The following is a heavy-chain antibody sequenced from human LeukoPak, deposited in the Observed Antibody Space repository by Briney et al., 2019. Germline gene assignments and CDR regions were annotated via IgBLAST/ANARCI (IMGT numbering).Heavy chain of an antibody. J-gene: IGHJ4*02. CDR2: ISYTGST. CDR1: GGSISNYY. D-gene: IGHD4-11*01. V-gene: IGHV4-59*08. Sequence: PSETLSLTCTVSGGSISNYYWSWIRQPPGEGLEWIGFISYTGSTNYNPSLKSRVTISVDTSKNQFSLKLSSVTAADTAVYYCARYSLTVDYWGQGTLVTVSS. CDR3: ARYSLTVDY.